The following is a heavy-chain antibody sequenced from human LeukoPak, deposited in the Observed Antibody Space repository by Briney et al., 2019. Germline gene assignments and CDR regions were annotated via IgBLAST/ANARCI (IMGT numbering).Heavy chain of an antibody. CDR1: GFTFNSFG. V-gene: IGHV3-30*18. J-gene: IGHJ4*02. D-gene: IGHD7-27*01. CDR3: AKDVPRTGLSRINWGYFDC. Sequence: GGSLRLSCAASGFTFNSFGMHWVRQAPGKGLEWVAVISYDGSNKYSADSVKGRFTISRDNSKDTLYLQMNSLRAEDTAVYYCAKDVPRTGLSRINWGYFDCWGQGTLVTVSS. CDR2: ISYDGSNK.